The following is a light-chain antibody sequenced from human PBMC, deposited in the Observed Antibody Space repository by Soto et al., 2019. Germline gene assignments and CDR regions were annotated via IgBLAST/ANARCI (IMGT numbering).Light chain of an antibody. CDR3: QQYNNWPLT. Sequence: EIVLTQSPATLSLSPGERATLSYRASQSVSSYLAWYQQKPGQAPRLLIYDASNRATGIPARFSGSGSGTDFTLTISSLQSEDFAVYYCQQYNNWPLTFGQGTRLEN. V-gene: IGKV3-11*01. J-gene: IGKJ5*01. CDR1: QSVSSY. CDR2: DAS.